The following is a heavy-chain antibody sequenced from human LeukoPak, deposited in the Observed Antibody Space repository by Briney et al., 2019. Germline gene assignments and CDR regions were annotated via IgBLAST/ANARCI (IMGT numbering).Heavy chain of an antibody. D-gene: IGHD6-19*01. CDR3: AKDIAAVAGTSAFDI. J-gene: IGHJ3*02. V-gene: IGHV3-9*03. CDR2: ISWNSGSI. CDR1: GFTFDDYA. Sequence: GRSLRLSCAASGFTFDDYAMHWVRQAPGKGLEWVSGISWNSGSIGYADSVKGRFTISRDNAKNSLYLQMNSLRAEDMALYYCAKDIAAVAGTSAFDIWGQGTMVTVSS.